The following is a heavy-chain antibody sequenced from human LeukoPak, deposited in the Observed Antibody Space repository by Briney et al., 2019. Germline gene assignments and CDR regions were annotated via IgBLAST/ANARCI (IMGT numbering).Heavy chain of an antibody. Sequence: SETLSLTCTVSGGSISSGDYYWSWIRQPPGKGLEWIGYIYYSGSTYYNPSLKSRVTISVDRSKNQFSLKLSSVTAADTAVYYCARDLPLETYSGTLDYFDYWGQGTLVTVSS. J-gene: IGHJ4*02. CDR1: GGSISSGDYY. CDR3: ARDLPLETYSGTLDYFDY. CDR2: IYYSGST. V-gene: IGHV4-30-4*01. D-gene: IGHD1-26*01.